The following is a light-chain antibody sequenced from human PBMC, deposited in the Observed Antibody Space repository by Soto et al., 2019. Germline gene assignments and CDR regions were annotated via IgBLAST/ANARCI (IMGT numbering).Light chain of an antibody. Sequence: QSALTQAASVSGSPGQSITISCTGTSSDIGGSDYVSWYQKHPGKAPKVIIYEVSDRPSGVSDRFSGSKSGNTASLTISGLQAEDEADYYCSSDVTIGTLVFGGGTKVTVL. CDR1: SSDIGGSDY. J-gene: IGLJ3*02. CDR3: SSDVTIGTLV. V-gene: IGLV2-14*01. CDR2: EVS.